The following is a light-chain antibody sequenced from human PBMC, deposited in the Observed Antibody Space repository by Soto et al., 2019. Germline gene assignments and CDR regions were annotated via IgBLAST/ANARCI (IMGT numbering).Light chain of an antibody. CDR2: GAS. J-gene: IGKJ2*01. V-gene: IGKV3D-15*01. CDR1: QSVGAK. Sequence: EIVMTQSPATLSVSPGERATLSCRASQSVGAKLAWYQQKPGQPPRLLIYGASTRATGIPARFSGTGSGTEFTLTISSLQSEDFAVYYCQQYNYWYTFGQGTKLEIK. CDR3: QQYNYWYT.